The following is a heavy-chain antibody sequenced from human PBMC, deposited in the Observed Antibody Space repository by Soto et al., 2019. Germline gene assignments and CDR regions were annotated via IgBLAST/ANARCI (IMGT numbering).Heavy chain of an antibody. CDR3: ARDRGLRDGDYVPFDY. J-gene: IGHJ4*02. D-gene: IGHD4-17*01. CDR2: IYSGGTT. Sequence: EVQLVESGGGLVQPGGSLRLSCAASGFTVSSNYMSWVRQAPGKGLEWVSVIYSGGTTYYADFVKGRFTISRDNSKNTLYLQMNSLRAEDTAVYYCARDRGLRDGDYVPFDYWGQGTLVTVSS. CDR1: GFTVSSNY. V-gene: IGHV3-66*01.